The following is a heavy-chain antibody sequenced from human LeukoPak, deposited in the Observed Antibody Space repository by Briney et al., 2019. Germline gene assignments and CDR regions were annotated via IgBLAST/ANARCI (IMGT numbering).Heavy chain of an antibody. V-gene: IGHV4-4*07. D-gene: IGHD3-10*01. CDR3: ASKHLWSDGFDI. CDR2: IYSSGSS. J-gene: IGHJ3*02. CDR1: GGSISSYY. Sequence: PSETLSLTCTVSGGSISSYYWSWIRQPPGKRLEWIGRIYSSGSSNYNPSLKSRVTMSVDTSKNQISLKLSSVTAADTAVYYCASKHLWSDGFDIWGQGTMVTVSS.